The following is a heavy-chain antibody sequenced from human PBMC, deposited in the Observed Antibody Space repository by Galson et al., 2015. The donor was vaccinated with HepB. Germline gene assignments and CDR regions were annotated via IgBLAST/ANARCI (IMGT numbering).Heavy chain of an antibody. V-gene: IGHV3-11*06. Sequence: SLRLSCAASGFTFSDYYMSWIRQAPGKGLEWVSYISSSSSYTNCADSVKGRFTISRDNAKNSLYLQMNSLRAEDTAVYYCARAIAAASPGYYYGMDVWGQGTTVTVSS. J-gene: IGHJ6*02. CDR1: GFTFSDYY. D-gene: IGHD6-13*01. CDR2: ISSSSSYT. CDR3: ARAIAAASPGYYYGMDV.